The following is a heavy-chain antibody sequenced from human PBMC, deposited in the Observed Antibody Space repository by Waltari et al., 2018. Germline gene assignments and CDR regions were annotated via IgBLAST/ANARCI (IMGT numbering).Heavy chain of an antibody. D-gene: IGHD3-10*01. CDR3: ARGPGLWYRSFCYFDY. J-gene: IGHJ4*02. Sequence: QVQLQQWGAGLLKPSETLSLTCAVYGGSFSGYYWSWIRQPPGKGLEWIGEINHSGSTNYNPSLKSRVTISVDTSKNQFSLKLSSVTAADTAVYYCARGPGLWYRSFCYFDYWGQGTLVTVSS. V-gene: IGHV4-34*01. CDR2: INHSGST. CDR1: GGSFSGYY.